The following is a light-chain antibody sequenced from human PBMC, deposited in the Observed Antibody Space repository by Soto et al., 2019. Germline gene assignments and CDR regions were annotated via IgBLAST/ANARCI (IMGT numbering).Light chain of an antibody. CDR3: QQYGNSPYT. CDR2: GAS. J-gene: IGKJ2*01. Sequence: EIVLTQSPATLSLSPGERATLSCGASQSVSSSYLAWYQQKPGQAPRLLIYGASSRATGIPPRFSGSGSGTDFTLTISRLEPEDFAVYYCQQYGNSPYTFGQGTKLEIK. CDR1: QSVSSSY. V-gene: IGKV3-20*01.